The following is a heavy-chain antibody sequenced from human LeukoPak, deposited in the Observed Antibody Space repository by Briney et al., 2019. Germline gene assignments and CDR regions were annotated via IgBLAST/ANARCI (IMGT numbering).Heavy chain of an antibody. CDR1: GFTFSSYW. Sequence: GGSLRLSCAASGFTFSSYWMSWVRQAPGKGLEWVANIREDGSEKYYGDSVKGQFTISRDNAKNSLFLQMNSLRADDTAVYYCLRDRDYWGQGTLVTVSS. CDR2: IREDGSEK. J-gene: IGHJ4*02. CDR3: LRDRDY. V-gene: IGHV3-7*01.